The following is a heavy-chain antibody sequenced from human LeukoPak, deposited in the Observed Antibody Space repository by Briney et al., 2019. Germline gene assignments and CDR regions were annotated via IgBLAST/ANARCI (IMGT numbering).Heavy chain of an antibody. CDR2: IYHSGST. D-gene: IGHD3-10*01. J-gene: IGHJ4*02. CDR3: ARARMYGPGSYWDY. Sequence: SETLSLTCTVSGYSISSGYYWGWIRQPPGKGLEWIGSIYHSGSTYYNPSLKSRVTISVDTSKNQFSLKLTSVTAADTAVYYCARARMYGPGSYWDYWGQGTLVTVSS. V-gene: IGHV4-38-2*02. CDR1: GYSISSGYY.